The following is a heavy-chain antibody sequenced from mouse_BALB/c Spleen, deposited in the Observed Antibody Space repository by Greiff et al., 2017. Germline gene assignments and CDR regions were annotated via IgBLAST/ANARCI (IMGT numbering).Heavy chain of an antibody. V-gene: IGHV1-7*01. CDR2: INPSTGYT. Sequence: VKLVESGAELAKPGASVKMSCKASGYTFTSYWMHWVKQRPGQGLEWIGYINPSTGYTEYNQKFKDKATLTADKSSSTAYMQLSSLTSEDSAVYYCARVRASSDLLGYAYWGQGTLVTVSA. D-gene: IGHD2-1*01. CDR3: ARVRASSDLLGYAY. CDR1: GYTFTSYW. J-gene: IGHJ3*01.